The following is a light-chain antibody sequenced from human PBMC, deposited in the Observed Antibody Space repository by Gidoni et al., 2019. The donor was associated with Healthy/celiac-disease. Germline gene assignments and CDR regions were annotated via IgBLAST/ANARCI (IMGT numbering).Light chain of an antibody. Sequence: QSALTHPRSVSGSPGQSVTISCTGTSSDVGGYNYVSWYQQHPGKAPKLIIYDVSKRPSGVPDRFSGSKSGNTASLTISGLQAEDEADYYCCSYAGSYINYVFGTGTKVTVL. CDR2: DVS. J-gene: IGLJ1*01. CDR3: CSYAGSYINYV. V-gene: IGLV2-11*01. CDR1: SSDVGGYNY.